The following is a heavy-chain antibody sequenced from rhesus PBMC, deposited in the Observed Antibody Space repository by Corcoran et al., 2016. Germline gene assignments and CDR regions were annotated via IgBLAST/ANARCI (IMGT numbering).Heavy chain of an antibody. CDR1: GGSISSNY. CDR3: ASCSSTYCSYNRFDV. D-gene: IGHD2-15*01. V-gene: IGHV4-173*01. J-gene: IGHJ5-1*01. Sequence: QLQLQEPGPGLVKPSETLSLTCTVSGGSISSNYWRWIRQPPGTGLEWIGRISGSGGSTDYNPSLKSRVTISTDTSKNQFSLKLSSVTAADTAVYYCASCSSTYCSYNRFDVWGPGVLVTVSS. CDR2: ISGSGGST.